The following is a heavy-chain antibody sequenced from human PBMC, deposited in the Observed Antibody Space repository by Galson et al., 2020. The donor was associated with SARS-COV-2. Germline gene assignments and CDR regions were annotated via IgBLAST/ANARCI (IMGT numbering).Heavy chain of an antibody. CDR2: ISWNSGSI. Sequence: GGSLRLSCAASGFTFDDYAMHWVRQAPGKGLEWVSGISWNSGSIGYADSVKGRFTISRDNAKNSLYLQMNSLRAEDTALYYCAKGPPIWFGELFLFDYWGQGTLVTVSS. CDR3: AKGPPIWFGELFLFDY. V-gene: IGHV3-9*01. D-gene: IGHD3-10*01. J-gene: IGHJ4*02. CDR1: GFTFDDYA.